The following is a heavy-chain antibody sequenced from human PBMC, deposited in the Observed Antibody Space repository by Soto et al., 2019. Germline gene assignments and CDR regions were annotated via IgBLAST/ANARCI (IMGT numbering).Heavy chain of an antibody. D-gene: IGHD6-6*01. CDR3: AKALQYSSSRDYFYYGMDV. CDR1: GFTFSNYS. CDR2: MNSGGRS. J-gene: IGHJ6*02. V-gene: IGHV3-23*01. Sequence: EVQLLESGGGLVQPGGSLRLSCAASGFTFSNYSMSWVRQAPGKGLEWVSGMNSGGRSYYADSVKGRFTISRDTSKNMLYLQMNSLRADDTAFFYCAKALQYSSSRDYFYYGMDVWGQGTTVTVSS.